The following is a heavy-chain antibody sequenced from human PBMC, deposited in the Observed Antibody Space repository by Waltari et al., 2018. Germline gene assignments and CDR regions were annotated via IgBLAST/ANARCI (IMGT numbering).Heavy chain of an antibody. CDR1: GFTFSDYS. J-gene: IGHJ3*01. CDR2: IISTSSMI. CDR3: AREAYSSSWFFDV. D-gene: IGHD6-13*01. Sequence: EAQLVESGGGLVQPGGSLRVSCAASGFTFSDYSMNWVRQAPGKGLEWISYIISTSSMIYYADSVRGRFTISRDNAKNSLYLQMNSLRAEDTAVYYCAREAYSSSWFFDVWGQGTVVTVSS. V-gene: IGHV3-48*04.